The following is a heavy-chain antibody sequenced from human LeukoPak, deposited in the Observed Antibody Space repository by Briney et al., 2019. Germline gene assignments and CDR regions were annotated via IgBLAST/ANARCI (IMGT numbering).Heavy chain of an antibody. Sequence: SETLSLTCAVYGGSFSGYYWSWIRQPPGKGLEWIGEINHSGSTNYNPSLKSRVTISVDTSKNQFSLKLSSVTAADTAVYYCARGGIAVAGTGLSNYYYYYMDVWGKGTTVTVSS. J-gene: IGHJ6*03. D-gene: IGHD6-19*01. CDR1: GGSFSGYY. V-gene: IGHV4-34*01. CDR3: ARGGIAVAGTGLSNYYYYYMDV. CDR2: INHSGST.